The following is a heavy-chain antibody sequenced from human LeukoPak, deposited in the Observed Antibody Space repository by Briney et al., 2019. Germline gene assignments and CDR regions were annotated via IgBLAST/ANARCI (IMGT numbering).Heavy chain of an antibody. V-gene: IGHV4-59*01. J-gene: IGHJ4*02. CDR1: GGSISSYY. D-gene: IGHD3-16*01. CDR2: IYYSGST. CDR3: ARSSSLIDYFDY. Sequence: PSETLSLTCTVSGGSISSYYWSWIRQPPGKGLEWIGYIYYSGSTNYNPSLKSRVTISVDTSKNQFSLKLSSVTAADTAVYYCARSSSLIDYFDYWGQGTLVTVSS.